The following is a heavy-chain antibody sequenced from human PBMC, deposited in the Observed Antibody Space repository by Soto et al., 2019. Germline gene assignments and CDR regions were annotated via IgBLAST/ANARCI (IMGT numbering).Heavy chain of an antibody. CDR1: GYTFTSYG. Sequence: QVQLVQSGAEVKKPGASVTVSCKASGYTFTSYGISWVRQAPGQGLEWMGWISAHDGNTNYAQKLQGRVTMTTDTSTSTAYMELRSLRSDDTAVYYCARDYYASGSYPRFDTWGQGTLVTVSS. V-gene: IGHV1-18*01. D-gene: IGHD3-10*01. CDR3: ARDYYASGSYPRFDT. CDR2: ISAHDGNT. J-gene: IGHJ5*02.